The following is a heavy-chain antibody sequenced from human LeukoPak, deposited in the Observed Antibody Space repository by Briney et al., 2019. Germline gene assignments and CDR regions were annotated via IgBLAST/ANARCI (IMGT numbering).Heavy chain of an antibody. Sequence: GRSLRLSCAASGFTFRSFAMHWVRQAPGKGLERVAVISYDGSNKKYADSVKGRFTISRDNSKNTLFLQMNSLRGEDTAVYYCARGAARMVEMATIISFEYWGQGILVTVSS. J-gene: IGHJ4*02. D-gene: IGHD5-24*01. CDR2: ISYDGSNK. V-gene: IGHV3-30*04. CDR3: ARGAARMVEMATIISFEY. CDR1: GFTFRSFA.